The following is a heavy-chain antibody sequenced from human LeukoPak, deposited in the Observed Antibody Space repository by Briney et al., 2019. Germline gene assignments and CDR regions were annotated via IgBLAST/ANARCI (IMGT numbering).Heavy chain of an antibody. CDR3: AKDPSDLGGSGSNNYFDC. V-gene: IGHV3-23*01. J-gene: IGHJ4*02. Sequence: GSLRLSCAASGFTFSSYDMSWVRQAPGKGLEWVSGITYSSGYTYYADSVKGRFTISRDNSRNTLYLQMNSLRAEDTAVYYCAKDPSDLGGSGSNNYFDCWGQGTLVTVSS. D-gene: IGHD3-10*01. CDR2: ITYSSGYT. CDR1: GFTFSSYD.